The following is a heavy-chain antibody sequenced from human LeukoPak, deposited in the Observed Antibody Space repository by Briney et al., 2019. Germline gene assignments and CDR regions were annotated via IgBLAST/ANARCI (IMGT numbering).Heavy chain of an antibody. V-gene: IGHV3-7*02. Sequence: GGSLRLSCAASGFTFTSFWMSWVCQAPGKGLEWVANIKQDGSEKYYVDSVKGRFTFSRDNAKNSLYLQMNSLRVEDTAVYYCARNRDWAFDYWGQGSLVTVSS. CDR3: ARNRDWAFDY. CDR1: GFTFTSFW. D-gene: IGHD2-21*02. CDR2: IKQDGSEK. J-gene: IGHJ4*02.